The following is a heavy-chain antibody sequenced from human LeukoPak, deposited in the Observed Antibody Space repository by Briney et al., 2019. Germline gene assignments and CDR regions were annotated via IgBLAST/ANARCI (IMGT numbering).Heavy chain of an antibody. Sequence: SETLSLTCTVSGGSISSYYWSWIRQPPGKGLEWIGYIYYSGSTYYNPSLKSRVTISVDTSKNQFSLKPSSVTAADTAVYYCARHYGPWGQGTLVTVSS. CDR3: ARHYGP. CDR2: IYYSGST. V-gene: IGHV4-59*04. J-gene: IGHJ5*02. CDR1: GGSISSYY. D-gene: IGHD3-16*01.